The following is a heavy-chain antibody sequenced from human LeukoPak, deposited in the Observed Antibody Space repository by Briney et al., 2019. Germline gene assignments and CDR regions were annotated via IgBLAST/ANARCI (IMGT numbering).Heavy chain of an antibody. CDR3: ARESGLKD. Sequence: AGSLRLSCAASGFTFSSYAMHWVRQAPGKGLEWVAVISYDGSNKYYADSVKGRFTISRDNSKNTLYLQMNSLRAEDTAVYYCARESGLKDWGQGTLVTVSS. D-gene: IGHD3-10*01. V-gene: IGHV3-30-3*01. CDR2: ISYDGSNK. CDR1: GFTFSSYA. J-gene: IGHJ4*02.